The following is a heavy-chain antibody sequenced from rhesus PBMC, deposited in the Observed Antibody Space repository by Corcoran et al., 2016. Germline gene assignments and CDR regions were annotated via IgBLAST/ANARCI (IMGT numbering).Heavy chain of an antibody. CDR2: IYGSSGST. V-gene: IGHV4-76*01. CDR1: GFSISSGYD. Sequence: QVQLQESGPGVVKPSETLSLTCAVSGFSISSGYDWSWIRQPPGKGLGWIGYIYGSSGSTNYHLSLKNLVTSSKDTSKTQFSLRLSSVTAADTAVYYCARSPPAQYYFDYWGQGVLVTVSS. J-gene: IGHJ4*01. CDR3: ARSPPAQYYFDY.